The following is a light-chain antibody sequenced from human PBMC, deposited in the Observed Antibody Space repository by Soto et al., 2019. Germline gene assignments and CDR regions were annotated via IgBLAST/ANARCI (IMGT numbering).Light chain of an antibody. Sequence: QSALTQPAYVSGSPGQSITISCTGTSSDIGSYDLVSWYQQHPGTAPKLIIYEVTKRPSGVSTRFSGSKSGNTASLTISGLQAVDEADYYCCSFADFTYVFGTGTKVTVL. V-gene: IGLV2-23*02. J-gene: IGLJ1*01. CDR2: EVT. CDR3: CSFADFTYV. CDR1: SSDIGSYDL.